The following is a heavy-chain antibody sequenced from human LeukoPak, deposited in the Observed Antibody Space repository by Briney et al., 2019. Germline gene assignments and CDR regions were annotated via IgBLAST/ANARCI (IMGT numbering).Heavy chain of an antibody. CDR3: ARLRVQQLASSYYMDV. Sequence: PSETLSLTCTVSGGSISSSSYYWGWIRQPPGKELEWIGSIYYSGDTYYNPSLRSRRVTISVDTSKNQFSLRLSSVTAADTGVYYCARLRVQQLASSYYMDVWGKGTTVTVSS. J-gene: IGHJ6*03. D-gene: IGHD6-13*01. V-gene: IGHV4-39*01. CDR2: IYYSGDT. CDR1: GGSISSSSYY.